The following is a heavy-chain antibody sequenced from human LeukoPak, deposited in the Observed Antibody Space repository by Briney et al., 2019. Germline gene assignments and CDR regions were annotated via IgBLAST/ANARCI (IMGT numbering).Heavy chain of an antibody. Sequence: SETLSLTCTVSGGSISSSSFYWGWIRQPPGKGLEWIGTIYYSGSTYYNPSLKSRVTISVDTSKNQFSLKLSSVTAADTAVYYCAKLLYYYDSSQPYWGQGTLVTVSS. V-gene: IGHV4-39*07. CDR3: AKLLYYYDSSQPY. J-gene: IGHJ4*02. D-gene: IGHD3-22*01. CDR1: GGSISSSSFY. CDR2: IYYSGST.